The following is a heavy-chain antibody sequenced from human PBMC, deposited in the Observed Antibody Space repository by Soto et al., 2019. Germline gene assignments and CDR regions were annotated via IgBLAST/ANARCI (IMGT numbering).Heavy chain of an antibody. D-gene: IGHD1-20*01. CDR3: ARYKGMAV. CDR2: IKQDGSEK. CDR1: GFTTSSYW. Sequence: LRLSCAGSGFTTSSYWMSWVRQVPGKELGCVANIKQDGSEKNYVDPVKGRFTISRDNAKYSLYLQMNSLRGEDTVKYYCARYKGMAVSSQGTTVTVSS. V-gene: IGHV3-7*03. J-gene: IGHJ6*02.